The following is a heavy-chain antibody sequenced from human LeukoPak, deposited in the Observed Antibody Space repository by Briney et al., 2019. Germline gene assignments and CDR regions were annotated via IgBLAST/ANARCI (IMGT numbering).Heavy chain of an antibody. D-gene: IGHD2-15*01. V-gene: IGHV4-59*08. CDR3: ASRGPPWWDY. CDR1: VDSLSSYH. J-gene: IGHJ4*02. Sequence: PSETLSLTCSVSVDSLSSYHWKWLRQPPGKGLEWIGYIYYSGTTNQNPSLNYNPSLKGRVTISADTSKNQFSLKLSSVTAADTALYFCASRGPPWWDYWRLGTLVTVSS. CDR2: IYYSGTTNQNPSL.